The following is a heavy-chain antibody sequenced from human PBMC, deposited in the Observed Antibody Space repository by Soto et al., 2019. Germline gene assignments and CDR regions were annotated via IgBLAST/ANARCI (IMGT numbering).Heavy chain of an antibody. D-gene: IGHD3-22*01. J-gene: IGHJ4*02. CDR1: GFTFSSYA. V-gene: IGHV3-23*01. Sequence: LRLSCAASGFTFSSYAMSWVRQAPGKGLEWVSAISGSGGSTYYADSVKGRFTISRDNSKNTLYLQMNSLRAEDTAVYYCAKDRITMIVVDPNSGVNDYWGQGTLVTVSS. CDR2: ISGSGGST. CDR3: AKDRITMIVVDPNSGVNDY.